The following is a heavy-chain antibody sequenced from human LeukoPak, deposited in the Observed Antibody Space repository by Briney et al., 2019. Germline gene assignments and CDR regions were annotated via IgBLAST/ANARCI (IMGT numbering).Heavy chain of an antibody. Sequence: PGGSLRLSCAASGFIFSSHGMNWVRQAPGKGLEWVSGISPSGDITYYADSVKGRFTISRDNSKNTVYLQMNSLRAEDTAVYYCAKDYCTNGVCSLFDYWGRGTLVTVSS. CDR1: GFIFSSHG. CDR2: ISPSGDIT. D-gene: IGHD2-8*01. J-gene: IGHJ4*02. V-gene: IGHV3-23*01. CDR3: AKDYCTNGVCSLFDY.